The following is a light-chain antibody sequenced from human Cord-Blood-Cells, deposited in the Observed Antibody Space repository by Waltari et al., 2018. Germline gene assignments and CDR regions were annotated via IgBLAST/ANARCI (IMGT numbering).Light chain of an antibody. CDR1: QSVSSSY. Sequence: EIVLTQPPGTLPLSPGERATLPCRASQSVSSSYLAWYQQKPGQAPRLLIYGASSRATGIPDRFSGSGSGTDFTLTISRLEPEDFAVYYCQQYGSSPPFTFGPGTKVDIK. CDR3: QQYGSSPPFT. J-gene: IGKJ3*01. CDR2: GAS. V-gene: IGKV3-20*01.